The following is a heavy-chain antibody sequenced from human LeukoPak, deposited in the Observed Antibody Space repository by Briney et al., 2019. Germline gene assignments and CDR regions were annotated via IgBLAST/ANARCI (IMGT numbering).Heavy chain of an antibody. CDR1: GGSISRSGYS. CDR3: ARGGDSSGYEGRFDP. V-gene: IGHV4-30-4*07. Sequence: SETLSLTCAVYGGSISRSGYSWSWIRQPPGKGLDWIAYIYYTGSTYYNPSLKSRVTISLDTSKNQFSLKLTSVTAADTAVYYCARGGDSSGYEGRFDPWGQGTLVTVSS. D-gene: IGHD3-22*01. J-gene: IGHJ5*02. CDR2: IYYTGST.